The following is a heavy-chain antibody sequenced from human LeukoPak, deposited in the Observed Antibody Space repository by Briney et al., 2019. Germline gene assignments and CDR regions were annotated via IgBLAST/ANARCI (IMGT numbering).Heavy chain of an antibody. J-gene: IGHJ4*02. CDR2: IIPIFGTA. D-gene: IGHD3-22*01. CDR3: ARAYYYDSSGTLGY. V-gene: IGHV1-69*05. CDR1: GGTFSSYA. Sequence: SVKVSCKASGGTFSSYAISWVRQAPGQGLEWMGGIIPIFGTANYAQKFQGRVTMTRDTSTSTVYMELSSLRSEDTAVYYCARAYYYDSSGTLGYWGQGTLVTVSS.